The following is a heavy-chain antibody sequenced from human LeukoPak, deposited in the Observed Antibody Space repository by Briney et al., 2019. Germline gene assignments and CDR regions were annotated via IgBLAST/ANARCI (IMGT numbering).Heavy chain of an antibody. D-gene: IGHD3-9*01. V-gene: IGHV4-34*01. Sequence: PSETLSLTCAVYGGSFSGYYWSWIRQPPGKGLEWIGEINHSGSTNYNPSLKSRVTISVDTSKNQFPLKLSSVTAADTAVYYCARIWGLRYFDWLLSSGPFDIWGQGTMVTVSS. J-gene: IGHJ3*02. CDR1: GGSFSGYY. CDR3: ARIWGLRYFDWLLSSGPFDI. CDR2: INHSGST.